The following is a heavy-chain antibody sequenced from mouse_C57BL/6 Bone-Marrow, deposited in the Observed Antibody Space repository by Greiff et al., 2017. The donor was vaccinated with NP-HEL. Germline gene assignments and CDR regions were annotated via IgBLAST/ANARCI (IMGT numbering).Heavy chain of an antibody. J-gene: IGHJ4*01. Sequence: VQLQQSGPELVKPGASVKISCKASGYTFTDYYMNWVKQSHGKSLEWIGDINPNNGGTSYNQKFKGKATLTVDKSSSTAYMELRSLTSEDSAVYYCARVDYGSSYYAMDYWGQGTSVTVSS. CDR2: INPNNGGT. CDR3: ARVDYGSSYYAMDY. V-gene: IGHV1-26*01. CDR1: GYTFTDYY. D-gene: IGHD1-1*01.